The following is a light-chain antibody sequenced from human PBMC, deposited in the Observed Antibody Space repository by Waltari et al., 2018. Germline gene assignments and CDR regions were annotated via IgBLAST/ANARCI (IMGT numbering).Light chain of an antibody. CDR3: CSYAGSSTSVV. CDR2: EGS. J-gene: IGLJ2*01. Sequence: QSALTQPASVSGSPGQSITISCPGTSRDVGSYNLVSWYQQHPGKAPKLMIYEGSTRPSGVSNRFSGSKSGNTASLTISGLQAEDEADYYCCSYAGSSTSVVFGGGTKLTVL. V-gene: IGLV2-23*01. CDR1: SRDVGSYNL.